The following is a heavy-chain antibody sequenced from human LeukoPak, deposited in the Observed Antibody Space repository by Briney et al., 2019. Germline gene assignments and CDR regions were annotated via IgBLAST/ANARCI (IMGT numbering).Heavy chain of an antibody. Sequence: PSETLSLTRAVSGGSISSNNWWTWVHQAPGKGLECVSAITAGGDTPYYADSVRGRFTISRDNSRNTLYLQLNNLRAEDTAIYYCAKAYGTNGYYQLPIDFWGQGTLVTVSS. V-gene: IGHV3-23*01. CDR2: ITAGGDTP. CDR3: AKAYGTNGYYQLPIDF. J-gene: IGHJ4*02. D-gene: IGHD3-22*01. CDR1: GGSISSNN.